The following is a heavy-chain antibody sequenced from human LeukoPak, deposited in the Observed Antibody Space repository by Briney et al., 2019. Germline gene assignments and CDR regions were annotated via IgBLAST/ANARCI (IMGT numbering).Heavy chain of an antibody. D-gene: IGHD3-10*01. CDR2: ISAYNGNT. CDR1: GYTFTSYD. J-gene: IGHJ4*02. CDR3: ARDDPYGSGSQFDY. V-gene: IGHV1-18*01. Sequence: ASVKVSCKASGYTFTSYDINWVRQATGQGLEWMGWISAYNGNTNYAQKLQGRVTMTTDTSTSTAYMELRSLRSDDTAVYYCARDDPYGSGSQFDYWGQGTLVTVSS.